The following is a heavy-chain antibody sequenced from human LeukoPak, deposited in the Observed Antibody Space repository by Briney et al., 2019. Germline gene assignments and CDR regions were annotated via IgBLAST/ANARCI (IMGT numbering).Heavy chain of an antibody. CDR2: ISAYNGNT. D-gene: IGHD3-10*01. CDR3: ARDLFPYYYGSGSYQNPMDV. CDR1: GYTFTSYG. J-gene: IGHJ6*04. V-gene: IGHV1-18*01. Sequence: ASVKVSCKASGYTFTSYGITWVRQAPGQGLEWMGWISAYNGNTNYAQKLQGRVTMTTDTSTSTAYMELRSLRSDDTAVYYCARDLFPYYYGSGSYQNPMDVWGKGTTVTVSS.